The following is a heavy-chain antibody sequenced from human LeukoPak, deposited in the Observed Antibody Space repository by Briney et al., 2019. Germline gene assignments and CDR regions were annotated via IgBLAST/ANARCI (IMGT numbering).Heavy chain of an antibody. Sequence: ASVKVSCKASGYTFTNFDIVWVRQAPGQGLEWMGWISAFNGNTFYAQNLQARVTMTTEASTATAYLEVRSLKFDDTAVYYCARGGGPYMFDYWGQGTLVTVSP. J-gene: IGHJ4*02. CDR1: GYTFTNFD. D-gene: IGHD3-10*02. V-gene: IGHV1-18*01. CDR2: ISAFNGNT. CDR3: ARGGGPYMFDY.